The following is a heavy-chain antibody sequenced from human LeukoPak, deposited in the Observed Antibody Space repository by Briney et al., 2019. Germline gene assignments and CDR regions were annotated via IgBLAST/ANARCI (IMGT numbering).Heavy chain of an antibody. V-gene: IGHV3-11*05. D-gene: IGHD6-13*01. J-gene: IGHJ4*02. CDR2: ISGSSSYT. CDR3: ARDILFAAAACDY. Sequence: GGSLRLSCAASGFTFSDYYMSWIRQAPGKGLEWVSYISGSSSYTNYADSVKGRFTISRDNAKNSLYLQMNSLRAEDTAVYYCARDILFAAAACDYWGQGTLVTVSS. CDR1: GFTFSDYY.